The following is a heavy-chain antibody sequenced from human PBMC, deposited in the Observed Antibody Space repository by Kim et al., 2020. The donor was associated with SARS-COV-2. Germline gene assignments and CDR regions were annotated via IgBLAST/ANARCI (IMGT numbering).Heavy chain of an antibody. CDR3: AKGDSGYVTRSKFDY. Sequence: GGSLRLSCAASGFTFSSYAMSWVRQAPGKGLEWVSAISGSGGSTYYADSVKGRFTISRDNSKNTLYLQMNSLRAEDTAVYYCAKGDSGYVTRSKFDYWGQGTLVTVSS. D-gene: IGHD5-12*01. CDR2: ISGSGGST. CDR1: GFTFSSYA. V-gene: IGHV3-23*01. J-gene: IGHJ4*02.